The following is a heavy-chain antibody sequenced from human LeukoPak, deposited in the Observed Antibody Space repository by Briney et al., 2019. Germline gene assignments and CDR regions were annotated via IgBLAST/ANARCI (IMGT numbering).Heavy chain of an antibody. V-gene: IGHV3-7*01. CDR3: ARGDFNDYGDYVDAFEI. D-gene: IGHD4-17*01. Sequence: GGSLRLSCAASGFTFSSYWMSWVRQAPGKGLEWVANIKPDGSEKYCVDSVKGRFTIPRDNAKKSLYLQMNSLRAEDTAVYYCARGDFNDYGDYVDAFEIWGQGTMVTVSA. J-gene: IGHJ3*02. CDR1: GFTFSSYW. CDR2: IKPDGSEK.